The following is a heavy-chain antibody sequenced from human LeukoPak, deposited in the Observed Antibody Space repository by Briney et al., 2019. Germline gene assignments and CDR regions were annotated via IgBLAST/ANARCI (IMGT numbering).Heavy chain of an antibody. CDR2: INPNSGGT. J-gene: IGHJ4*02. V-gene: IGHV1-2*02. CDR1: GYTFTSYG. D-gene: IGHD3-3*01. Sequence: ASVKVSCKASGYTFTSYGISWVRQAPGQGLEWMGWINPNSGGTNYAQKFQGRVTMTRDTSISTAYMELSRLRSDDTAVYYCARDDSDFWSELYYFDYWGQGTLVTVSS. CDR3: ARDDSDFWSELYYFDY.